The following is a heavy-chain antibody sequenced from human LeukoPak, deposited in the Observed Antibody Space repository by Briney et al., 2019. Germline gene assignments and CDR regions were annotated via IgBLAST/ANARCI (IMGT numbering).Heavy chain of an antibody. CDR2: ISFSGTYI. CDR3: ARSIAAAGTFYYYYYMDV. D-gene: IGHD6-13*01. CDR1: GFTFSAYS. Sequence: GGSLRLSCAASGFTFSAYSLNWVRQAPGKGLEWISSISFSGTYIYYADSVKGRITISRDNAKNSLYLQMNSLRAEDTAVYYCARSIAAAGTFYYYYYMDVWGKGTTVTISS. V-gene: IGHV3-21*01. J-gene: IGHJ6*03.